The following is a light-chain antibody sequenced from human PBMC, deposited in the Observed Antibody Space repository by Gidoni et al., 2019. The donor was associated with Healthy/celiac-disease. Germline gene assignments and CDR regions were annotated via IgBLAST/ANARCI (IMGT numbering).Light chain of an antibody. J-gene: IGLJ2*01. CDR1: GSDVGGYNY. Sequence: QSALSPPRSVSGSPGQSVPISCTVTGSDVGGYNYVSWYQQHPGKAPKLMIYDVSKRPSGVPDRFSGSKSGNTASLTISGLQAEDEADYYCCSYAGSYTLVFGGGTKLTVL. V-gene: IGLV2-11*01. CDR3: CSYAGSYTLV. CDR2: DVS.